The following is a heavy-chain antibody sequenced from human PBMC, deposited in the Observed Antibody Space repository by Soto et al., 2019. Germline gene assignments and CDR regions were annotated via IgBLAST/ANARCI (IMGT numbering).Heavy chain of an antibody. Sequence: GGSLRLSCAASGFTFSSYAMHWVRQAPGKGLEWVAVISYDGSNKYYADSVKGRFTISRANSKNTLYLQMNSLRAEDTAVYYCARDGPEPSSSWPYYYYYGMDVWGQGTTVTVSS. J-gene: IGHJ6*02. V-gene: IGHV3-30-3*01. D-gene: IGHD6-13*01. CDR3: ARDGPEPSSSWPYYYYYGMDV. CDR2: ISYDGSNK. CDR1: GFTFSSYA.